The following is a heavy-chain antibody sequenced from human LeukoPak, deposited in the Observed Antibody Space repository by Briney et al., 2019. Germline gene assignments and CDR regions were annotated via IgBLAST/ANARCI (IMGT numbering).Heavy chain of an antibody. CDR3: ARLQTGDWCEP. Sequence: SETLSLTCTVSGGSISSYYWSWIRQPPGKGLEWIGYIYTSGSTNYNPSLKSRVTISVDTSKNQFSLKLSSVTAADTAVYYCARLQTGDWCEPWGQGPLVSVSS. CDR2: IYTSGST. V-gene: IGHV4-4*09. D-gene: IGHD4-11*01. CDR1: GGSISSYY. J-gene: IGHJ5*02.